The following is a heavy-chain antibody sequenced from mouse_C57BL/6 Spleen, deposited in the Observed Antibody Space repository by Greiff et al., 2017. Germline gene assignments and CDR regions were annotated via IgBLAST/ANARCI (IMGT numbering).Heavy chain of an antibody. CDR3: ARRRYGYDYAMDD. Sequence: VQLQQSGAELVRPGASVKLSCKASGYTFTDYYINWVKQRPGQGLEWIARIYPGSGNTYYNEKFKGKATLTAEKSSSTAYMQLSSLTSEDSAVYFCARRRYGYDYAMDDWGQGTSVTVSS. CDR2: IYPGSGNT. V-gene: IGHV1-76*01. CDR1: GYTFTDYY. J-gene: IGHJ4*01. D-gene: IGHD2-2*01.